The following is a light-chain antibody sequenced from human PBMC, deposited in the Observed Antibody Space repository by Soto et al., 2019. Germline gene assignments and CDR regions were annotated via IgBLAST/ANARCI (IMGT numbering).Light chain of an antibody. CDR1: QSVGSN. V-gene: IGKV3-15*01. J-gene: IGKJ2*01. CDR2: GAS. Sequence: EIVMTQSPATLSVPPGERASLSCRASQSVGSNLAWYQQTAGQAPRLLIYGASTRATGIPARFSGSGSGTEFTLTISSLQSEDFAVYSCQQYTNWPHTFGQGTKLEIK. CDR3: QQYTNWPHT.